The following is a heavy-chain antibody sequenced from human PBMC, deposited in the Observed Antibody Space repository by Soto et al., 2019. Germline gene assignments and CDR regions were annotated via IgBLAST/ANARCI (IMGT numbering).Heavy chain of an antibody. D-gene: IGHD3-22*01. J-gene: IGHJ4*02. V-gene: IGHV1-69*01. CDR2: IIPVIGAP. Sequence: QVQLVQSGTEVKKPGSSVKVSCKTSGGTFSSFPIAWVRQAPGQGLEWVGGIIPVIGAPSYAQTFQGRVTITADESTSAAYLELSSLRSDDTAVYFCARDRHYENHTFYYLKYYFDYWGQGTLVTVSS. CDR1: GGTFSSFP. CDR3: ARDRHYENHTFYYLKYYFDY.